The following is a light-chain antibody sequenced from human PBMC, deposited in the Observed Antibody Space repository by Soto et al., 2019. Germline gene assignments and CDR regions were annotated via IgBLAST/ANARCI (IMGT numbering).Light chain of an antibody. CDR3: KQFNSYPKYT. J-gene: IGKJ2*01. CDR1: QGISSA. Sequence: AIQLTQSPSSLSASVGDRVTITCRASQGISSALAWYQQKPGKAPKLLIYDASSLESGVPSRFSGSGSGTDFTLTIRSLQPEDFATYYCKQFNSYPKYTFGQGTKLEIK. V-gene: IGKV1-13*02. CDR2: DAS.